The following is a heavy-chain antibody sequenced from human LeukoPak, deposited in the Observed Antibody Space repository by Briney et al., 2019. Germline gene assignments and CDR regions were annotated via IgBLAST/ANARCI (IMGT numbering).Heavy chain of an antibody. Sequence: ASVKVSCKASGYTSTGYYMHWVRQAPGQGLEWMGWINPNSGGTNYAQKFQGRVTMTRDTSISTAYMELSRLRSDDTAVYYCARGYSSSWYVSGGWFDPWGQGTLVTVSS. CDR2: INPNSGGT. D-gene: IGHD6-13*01. CDR1: GYTSTGYY. V-gene: IGHV1-2*02. CDR3: ARGYSSSWYVSGGWFDP. J-gene: IGHJ5*02.